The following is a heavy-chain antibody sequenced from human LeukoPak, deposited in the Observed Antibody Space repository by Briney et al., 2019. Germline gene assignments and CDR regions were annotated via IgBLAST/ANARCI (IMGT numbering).Heavy chain of an antibody. CDR1: VFTFSDYA. V-gene: IGHV3-72*01. J-gene: IGHJ3*02. CDR2: CRGKTNSYTT. Sequence: PGGSLTLSCAAFVFTFSDYAMHWVRQAPGEGLDGVARCRGKTNSYTTQYAASVKGRFTISRGDAQNSPSKQMHSLKTEDTAVYYCVRRRVGVAPASDMCRQGTTVTVSS. CDR3: VRRRVGVAPASDM. D-gene: IGHD1-26*01.